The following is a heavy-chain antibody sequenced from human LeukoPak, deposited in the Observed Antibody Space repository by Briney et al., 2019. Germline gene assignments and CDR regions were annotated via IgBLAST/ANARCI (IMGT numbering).Heavy chain of an antibody. CDR1: GFTFSSYW. D-gene: IGHD3-22*01. CDR3: AKDPTGYYYVSSGYYGGY. V-gene: IGHV3-30*02. CDR2: IRYDGSNK. Sequence: GGSLRLSCAASGFTFSSYWMSWVRQAPGKGLEWVAFIRYDGSNKYYADSVKGRFTISRDNSKNTLYLQMNSLRAEDTAVYYCAKDPTGYYYVSSGYYGGYWGQGTLVTVSS. J-gene: IGHJ4*02.